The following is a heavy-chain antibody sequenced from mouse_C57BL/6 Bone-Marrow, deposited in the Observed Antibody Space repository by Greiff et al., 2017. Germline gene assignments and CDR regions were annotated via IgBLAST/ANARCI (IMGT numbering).Heavy chain of an antibody. CDR2: INPNNGGT. V-gene: IGHV1-26*01. CDR1: GYTFTDYY. Sequence: EVQLQQSGPELVKPGASVKISCKASGYTFTDYYMNWVKQSHGKSLEWIGAINPNNGGTSYNQKFKGKATLTVDKSSSTAYMELRRLTSEDSAVYYCASYYYGSSLYYAMDYWGQGTSVTVSS. CDR3: ASYYYGSSLYYAMDY. J-gene: IGHJ4*01. D-gene: IGHD1-1*01.